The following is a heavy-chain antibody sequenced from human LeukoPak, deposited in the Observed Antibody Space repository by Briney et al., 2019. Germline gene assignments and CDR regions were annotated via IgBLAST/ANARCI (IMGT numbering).Heavy chain of an antibody. CDR2: INHSRST. Sequence: SETLSLTCAVYGGSFSGYYWSWIRQPPGKGLEWIGEINHSRSTNYNPSLKSRVTISVDTSKNQFSLKLSSVTAADTAVYYCARLMVTFGGVIVKGYFDYWGQETLVTVSS. V-gene: IGHV4-34*01. J-gene: IGHJ4*02. CDR3: ARLMVTFGGVIVKGYFDY. CDR1: GGSFSGYY. D-gene: IGHD3-16*02.